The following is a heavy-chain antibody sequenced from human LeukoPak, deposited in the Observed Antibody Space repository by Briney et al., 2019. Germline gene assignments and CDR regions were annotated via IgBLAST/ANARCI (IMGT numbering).Heavy chain of an antibody. CDR2: IYYTGST. V-gene: IGHV4-39*07. CDR3: ARESRYSSSSDY. Sequence: MPSETLSLTCTVSGGSISSSSYYWGWIRQPPGKGLEWIGSIYYTGSTYYNPSLKSRLTISLDTSRNQFSLRLSSVTAADTAVYYCARESRYSSSSDYWGQGTLVTVSS. D-gene: IGHD6-6*01. CDR1: GGSISSSSYY. J-gene: IGHJ4*02.